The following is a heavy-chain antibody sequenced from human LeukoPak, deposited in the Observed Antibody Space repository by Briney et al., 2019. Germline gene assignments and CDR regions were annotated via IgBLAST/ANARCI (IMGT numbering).Heavy chain of an antibody. V-gene: IGHV1-2*02. Sequence: ASVKVSCKASGYTFTGYYMHWVRQAPGQGLEWMGWINPNSGGTNYAQKFQGRVTMTRDTSISTAYMELSRLRSDDTAVYYCVRDPYYYDSSGSHRFDPWGQGTLVTVSS. CDR2: INPNSGGT. CDR1: GYTFTGYY. D-gene: IGHD3-22*01. CDR3: VRDPYYYDSSGSHRFDP. J-gene: IGHJ5*02.